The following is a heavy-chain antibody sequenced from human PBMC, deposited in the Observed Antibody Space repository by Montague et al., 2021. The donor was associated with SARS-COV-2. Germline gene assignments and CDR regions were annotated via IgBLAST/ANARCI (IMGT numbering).Heavy chain of an antibody. CDR2: INHSGTT. Sequence: SETLSLTCAVYNESFSGNSFSTYYWSWIRQPPGKGLEWIGEINHSGTTNYNPSLESRFSISVDTSKNQFSLRLISVTAADTAVYYCARGLRLCNGGSRYFAWFDPWGQGTPVTVSS. V-gene: IGHV4-34*01. D-gene: IGHD2-15*01. J-gene: IGHJ5*02. CDR1: NESFSGNS. CDR3: ARGLRLCNGGSRYFAWFDP.